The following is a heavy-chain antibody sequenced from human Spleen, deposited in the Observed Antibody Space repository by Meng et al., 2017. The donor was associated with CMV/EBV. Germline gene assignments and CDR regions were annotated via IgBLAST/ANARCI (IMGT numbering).Heavy chain of an antibody. CDR2: INPNSGGT. Sequence: HVQPVQSWAEVKKPGASVKVSCKASGYTFTGYFMHWVRQAPGQGLEWMGWINPNSGGTNYAQKFQGRVTMTRDTSISTAYMELSRLRSDDTAVYYCASDAGYSSSWGYNWFDPWGQGTLVTVSS. V-gene: IGHV1-2*02. CDR3: ASDAGYSSSWGYNWFDP. CDR1: GYTFTGYF. J-gene: IGHJ5*02. D-gene: IGHD6-13*01.